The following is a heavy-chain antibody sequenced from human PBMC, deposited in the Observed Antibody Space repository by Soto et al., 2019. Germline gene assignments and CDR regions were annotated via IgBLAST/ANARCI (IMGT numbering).Heavy chain of an antibody. CDR1: GFTFSSYG. CDR2: IWYDGSNK. Sequence: QPGGSLRLSCAASGFTFSSYGMHWVRQAPGKGLEWVAVIWYDGSNKYYADSVKGRFTISRDNSKNTLYLQMNSLRAEDTTVYYCAGDSSGDYYYGMDVWGQGTTVTVSS. D-gene: IGHD3-22*01. J-gene: IGHJ6*02. V-gene: IGHV3-33*01. CDR3: AGDSSGDYYYGMDV.